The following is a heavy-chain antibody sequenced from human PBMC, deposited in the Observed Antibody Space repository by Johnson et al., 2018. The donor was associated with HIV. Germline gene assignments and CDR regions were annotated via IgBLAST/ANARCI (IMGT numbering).Heavy chain of an antibody. CDR1: GFTFSTHG. CDR2: IGYDGSNK. J-gene: IGHJ3*02. Sequence: QVQLVESGGGVVQPGGSLRLSCAASGFTFSTHGMNWVRQAPGRGLEWVAFIGYDGSNKYYADSVKGRFTISRDNSKNTLYLQMNSLRAEDTAVYYCAKAVTGEGAFDIWGQGTMVTVSS. D-gene: IGHD7-27*01. CDR3: AKAVTGEGAFDI. V-gene: IGHV3-30*02.